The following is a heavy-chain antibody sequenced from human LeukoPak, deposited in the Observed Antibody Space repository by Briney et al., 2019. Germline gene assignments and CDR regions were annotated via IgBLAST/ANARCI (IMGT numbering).Heavy chain of an antibody. Sequence: GGSLRLSCAASGFTFSSYAISWVRQAPGKGLEWVSAISGSGGSTYYADSVKGRFTISRDNSKNTLYLQMNSLRAEDTAVYYCAKDLGGWELNNWFDPWGQGTLVTVSS. CDR1: GFTFSSYA. CDR3: AKDLGGWELNNWFDP. D-gene: IGHD1-26*01. V-gene: IGHV3-23*01. J-gene: IGHJ5*02. CDR2: ISGSGGST.